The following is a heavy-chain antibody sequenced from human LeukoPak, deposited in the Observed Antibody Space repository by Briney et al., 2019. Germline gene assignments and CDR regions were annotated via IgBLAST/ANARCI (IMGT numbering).Heavy chain of an antibody. Sequence: SETLSLTCTVSDGAITGYYWGWIRQPPGKGLDWIGHVHYGGSTNYNLSLKSRVTISVDTSKNQFSLKLSSVSAADTSVYYCARGYSTSWTYYFDYWGQGALVTVSS. CDR1: DGAITGYY. V-gene: IGHV4-59*01. J-gene: IGHJ4*02. D-gene: IGHD6-13*01. CDR2: VHYGGST. CDR3: ARGYSTSWTYYFDY.